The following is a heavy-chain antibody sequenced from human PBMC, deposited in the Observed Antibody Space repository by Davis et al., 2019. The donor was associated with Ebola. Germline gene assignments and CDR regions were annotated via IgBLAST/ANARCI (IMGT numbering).Heavy chain of an antibody. CDR2: IYHSGST. J-gene: IGHJ4*02. D-gene: IGHD2-21*01. V-gene: IGHV4-4*02. CDR3: ARVRRGGDYFDY. CDR1: GGSISSSNW. Sequence: MPSETLSLTCAVSGGSISSSNWWSWVRQPPGKGLEWIGEIYHSGSTNYNPSLESRVTISVDKSKNQFSLKLSSVTAADTAVYYCARVRRGGDYFDYWGQGTLVTVSS.